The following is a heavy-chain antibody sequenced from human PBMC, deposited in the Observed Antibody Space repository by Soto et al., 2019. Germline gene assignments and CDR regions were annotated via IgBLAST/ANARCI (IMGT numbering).Heavy chain of an antibody. J-gene: IGHJ4*02. CDR1: GFTFSSYG. CDR2: IWYDGSNK. Sequence: SLRLSCAASGFTFSSYGMHWVRQAPGKGLEWVAVIWYDGSNKYYADSVKGRFTISRDNSKNTLYLQMNSLRAEDTAVYYCARDYGSDYFDYWGQGTLVTVSS. D-gene: IGHD3-10*01. V-gene: IGHV3-33*01. CDR3: ARDYGSDYFDY.